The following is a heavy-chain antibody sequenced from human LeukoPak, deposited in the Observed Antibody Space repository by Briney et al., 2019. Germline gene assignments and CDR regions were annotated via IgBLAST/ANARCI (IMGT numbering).Heavy chain of an antibody. D-gene: IGHD3-10*01. CDR1: GYTFTSYY. CDR2: INPSGGST. Sequence: ASAKVSCKASGYTFTSYYMHWVRQAPGQGLEWMGIINPSGGSTSYAQKFQGRVTMTRDTSNNTVYMELSALTSDDTAIYFCARVRLLIWFAGEFDPWGQGTLVAVSS. CDR3: ARVRLLIWFAGEFDP. J-gene: IGHJ5*02. V-gene: IGHV1-46*01.